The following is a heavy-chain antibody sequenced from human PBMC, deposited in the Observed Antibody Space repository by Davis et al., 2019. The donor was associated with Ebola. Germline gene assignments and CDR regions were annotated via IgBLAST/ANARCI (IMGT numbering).Heavy chain of an antibody. J-gene: IGHJ3*02. Sequence: SETLSLTCAVYGGSFSGYYWSWIRQPPGKGLEWIGEINHSGSTNYNPSLKSRVTISVDTSKNQISLKLSSATAADTAVYYCARPWYSGTYYDAYDIWGQGTMVAVSS. D-gene: IGHD1-26*01. CDR2: INHSGST. CDR1: GGSFSGYY. V-gene: IGHV4-34*01. CDR3: ARPWYSGTYYDAYDI.